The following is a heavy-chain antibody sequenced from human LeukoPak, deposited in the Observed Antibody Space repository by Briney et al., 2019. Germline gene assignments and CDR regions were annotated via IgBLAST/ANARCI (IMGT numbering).Heavy chain of an antibody. CDR1: GGTFSSYA. CDR3: ARTITIEYSSSYSLGY. V-gene: IGHV1-69*05. CDR2: IIPIFGTA. J-gene: IGHJ4*02. Sequence: ASVKVSCKASGGTFSSYAISWVRQAPGQGLEWMGGIIPIFGTANYAQKFQGRVTITTDGSTSTAYMELSSLRSEDTAVYYCARTITIEYSSSYSLGYWGQGTLVTVSS. D-gene: IGHD6-6*01.